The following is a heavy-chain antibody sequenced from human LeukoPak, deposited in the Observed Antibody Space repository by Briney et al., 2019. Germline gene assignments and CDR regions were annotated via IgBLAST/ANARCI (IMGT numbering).Heavy chain of an antibody. Sequence: PSETLSLTCTVSGGSISSYYWSWIRQPPGKGLEWIGYIYTSGSTNYNPPLKSRVTISVDTSKNQFSLKLSSVTAADTAVYYCARLWFGAYYYYMDVWGKGTTVTVSS. J-gene: IGHJ6*03. D-gene: IGHD5-18*01. CDR1: GGSISSYY. CDR3: ARLWFGAYYYYMDV. CDR2: IYTSGST. V-gene: IGHV4-4*09.